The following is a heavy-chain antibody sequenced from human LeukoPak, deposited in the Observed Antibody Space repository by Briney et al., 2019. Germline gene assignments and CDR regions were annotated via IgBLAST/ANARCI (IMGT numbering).Heavy chain of an antibody. CDR3: ARRGLNYGGNSLFDY. CDR2: INPNSGGT. CDR1: GYTFTGYY. Sequence: ASVKVSCKASGYTFTGYYMHWVRQAPGQGLEWMGWINPNSGGTNYAQKFRGRVTMTRDTSISTAYMELSRLRSDDTAVYYCARRGLNYGGNSLFDYWGQGTLVTVSS. V-gene: IGHV1-2*02. D-gene: IGHD4-23*01. J-gene: IGHJ4*02.